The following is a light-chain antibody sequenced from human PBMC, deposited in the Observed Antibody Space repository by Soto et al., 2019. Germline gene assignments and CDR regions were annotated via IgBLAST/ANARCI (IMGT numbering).Light chain of an antibody. V-gene: IGLV1-44*01. Sequence: QSVLTQPPSVSGTPGQRVTISCSGSSSNIGRNTVNWYQQLPGTAPTLLIYTSNQRHSGVPDRFSGSKSGTSASLAISGLQSEDEADYYCAAWDDSLNGYVFGTGTKVTVL. CDR2: TSN. CDR3: AAWDDSLNGYV. CDR1: SSNIGRNT. J-gene: IGLJ1*01.